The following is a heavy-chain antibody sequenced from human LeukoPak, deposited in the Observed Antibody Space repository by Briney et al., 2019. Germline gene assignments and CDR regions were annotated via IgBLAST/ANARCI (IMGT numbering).Heavy chain of an antibody. D-gene: IGHD3-22*01. CDR1: GGSISSDSYY. V-gene: IGHV4-39*01. CDR2: IYYSGST. J-gene: IGHJ4*02. CDR3: ASTLYYDSSGYPGY. Sequence: SETLSLTCTVSGGSISSDSYYWGWIRQPPGKGLQWIGCIYYSGSTYYKPSLKSRVTISVDTSKNQFSLKLSSVTAADTAVYYCASTLYYDSSGYPGYWGQGTLVTVSS.